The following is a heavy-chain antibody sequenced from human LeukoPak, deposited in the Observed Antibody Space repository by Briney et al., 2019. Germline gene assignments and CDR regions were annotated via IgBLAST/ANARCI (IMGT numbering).Heavy chain of an antibody. CDR1: GGSISSYY. CDR2: IYYSGST. V-gene: IGHV4-59*12. D-gene: IGHD6-6*01. CDR3: ARDYSGSSGYFDY. J-gene: IGHJ4*02. Sequence: SETLSLTCTVSGGSISSYYWSWIRQPPGKGLEWIGYIYYSGSTNYNPSLKSRVTISVDTSKNQFSLKLSSVTAADTAVYYCARDYSGSSGYFDYWGQGNLVTVSS.